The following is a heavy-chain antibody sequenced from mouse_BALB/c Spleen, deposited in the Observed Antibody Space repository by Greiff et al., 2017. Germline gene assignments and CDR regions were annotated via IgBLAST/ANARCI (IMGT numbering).Heavy chain of an antibody. CDR1: GFTFSSFG. CDR2: ISSGSSTT. V-gene: IGHV5-17*02. CDR3: ARFWEWWFDV. J-gene: IGHJ1*01. D-gene: IGHD1-1*02. Sequence: EVQLVESGGGLVQPGGSRKLSCAASGFTFSSFGMHWVRQTPEKGLEWVAYISSGSSTTYYADTVKGRSTMTRDNSNNTLYLQMSSLTSEDSAVYYCARFWEWWFDVWGAGTTVTVSS.